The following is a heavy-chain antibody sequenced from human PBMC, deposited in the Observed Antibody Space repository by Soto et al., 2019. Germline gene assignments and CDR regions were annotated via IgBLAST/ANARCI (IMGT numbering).Heavy chain of an antibody. J-gene: IGHJ6*03. CDR1: GGSIDHYY. CDR2: ISDSGNT. CDR3: ARDSASWFPYHYIDI. D-gene: IGHD3-10*01. V-gene: IGHV4-59*01. Sequence: QEQLQESGPGLVKPSETLSLTCTVSGGSIDHYYWSWIRKPPGKGLEWIGQISDSGNTKYNPSLRSRGTSAVDPSKNQFSLKVTSVTAADTAIYYCARDSASWFPYHYIDIWGQGATVVVSS.